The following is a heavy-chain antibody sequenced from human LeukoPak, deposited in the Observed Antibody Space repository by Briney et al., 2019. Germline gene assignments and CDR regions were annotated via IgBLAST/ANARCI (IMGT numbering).Heavy chain of an antibody. CDR1: GFTFSNYA. J-gene: IGHJ3*01. CDR2: ISYDGSNE. V-gene: IGHV3-30*04. D-gene: IGHD5-18*01. CDR3: ARIQVDTAMTHDAFDL. Sequence: GGSLRLSCAASGFTFSNYAMYWVRQAPGKGLEWVAVISYDGSNEYYADSVKGRFTISRDNSKNTLYLQMNSLRPEDTAVYYCARIQVDTAMTHDAFDLWGQGTMVTVSS.